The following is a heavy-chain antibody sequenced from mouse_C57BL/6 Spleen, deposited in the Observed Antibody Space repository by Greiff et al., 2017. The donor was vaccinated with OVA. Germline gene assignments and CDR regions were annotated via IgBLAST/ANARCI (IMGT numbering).Heavy chain of an antibody. CDR2: ISSGGSYT. J-gene: IGHJ4*01. V-gene: IGHV5-6*01. CDR3: ASLMDY. Sequence: EVQVVESGGDLVKPGGSLKLSCAASGFTFSSYGMSWVRQTPDKRLEWVATISSGGSYTYYPDSVKGRFTISRDNAQNTLYLQMSSLKSEDTAMYYCASLMDYWGQGTSVTVSS. CDR1: GFTFSSYG.